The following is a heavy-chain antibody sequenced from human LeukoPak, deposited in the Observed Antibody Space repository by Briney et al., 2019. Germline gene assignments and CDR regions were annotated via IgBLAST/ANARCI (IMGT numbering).Heavy chain of an antibody. CDR3: ARGEDSSGWFVY. Sequence: SETLSLTCTVYGGSFSGYYWSWIRQPPGKGLEWIGEINHSGSTNYNPSLKSRVTISVDTSKNQFSLKLSSVTAADTAVYYCARGEDSSGWFVYWGQGTLVTVSS. D-gene: IGHD6-19*01. V-gene: IGHV4-34*01. CDR2: INHSGST. J-gene: IGHJ4*02. CDR1: GGSFSGYY.